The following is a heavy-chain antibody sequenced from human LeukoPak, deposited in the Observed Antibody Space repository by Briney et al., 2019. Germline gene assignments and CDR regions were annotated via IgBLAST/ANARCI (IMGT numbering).Heavy chain of an antibody. D-gene: IGHD2-2*03. CDR2: ISDSIGST. J-gene: IGHJ4*02. V-gene: IGHV3-23*01. CDR3: ATLGYCTSTSCSLVH. CDR1: GFPFSSYV. Sequence: GXSLRLSCAASGFPFSSYVMGWVRQAPGKGLEWVSTISDSIGSTYYADSVKGRFTISRDNSKNTLYLQMNSLRAEDTAVYYCATLGYCTSTSCSLVHWGQGTLVTVSS.